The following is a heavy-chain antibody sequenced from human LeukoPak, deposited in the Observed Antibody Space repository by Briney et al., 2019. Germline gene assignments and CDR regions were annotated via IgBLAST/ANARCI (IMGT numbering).Heavy chain of an antibody. CDR1: GYTFTSYG. Sequence: ASVKVSCKASGYTFTSYGISWVRQAPGQGLEWMGWISAYNGNTNYAQKLQGRVTMTTDTSTSTAYMELRSLRSDGTAVYYCARLNNDFWSGYNGEDNWFDPWGQGTLVTVSS. J-gene: IGHJ5*02. D-gene: IGHD3-3*01. CDR2: ISAYNGNT. V-gene: IGHV1-18*01. CDR3: ARLNNDFWSGYNGEDNWFDP.